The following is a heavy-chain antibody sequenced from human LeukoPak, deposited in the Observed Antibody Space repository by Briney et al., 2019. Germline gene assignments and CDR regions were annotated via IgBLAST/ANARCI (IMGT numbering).Heavy chain of an antibody. V-gene: IGHV4-4*07. D-gene: IGHD3-9*01. CDR1: GGSISSYY. CDR3: AREYYDILTGGRDAFDI. Sequence: KPSETLSLTCTVSGGSISSYYWSWIRQPAGKGLEWIGRIYTSGSTNYNPSLKSRVTMSVDTSKNQFSLKLSSVTAADTAVYYCAREYYDILTGGRDAFDIWGQGTMVTVSS. J-gene: IGHJ3*02. CDR2: IYTSGST.